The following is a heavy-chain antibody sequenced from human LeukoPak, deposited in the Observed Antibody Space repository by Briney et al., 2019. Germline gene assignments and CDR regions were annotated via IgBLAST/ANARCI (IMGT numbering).Heavy chain of an antibody. V-gene: IGHV1-18*01. CDR1: GYTFTTYG. Sequence: ASVKVSCKASGYTFTTYGSSWVRLAPGQGLEWMGWISAYNGNTNYAQQFQGRVTMTTDTSMSTAYMELRSLRSDDTAVYYCARDLIAVRPGWFDPWGQGSLVTVSS. CDR3: ARDLIAVRPGWFDP. CDR2: ISAYNGNT. J-gene: IGHJ5*02. D-gene: IGHD6-6*01.